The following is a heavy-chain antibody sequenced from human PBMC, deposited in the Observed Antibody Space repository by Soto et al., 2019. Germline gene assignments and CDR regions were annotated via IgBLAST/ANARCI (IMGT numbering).Heavy chain of an antibody. Sequence: SETLSLTCTVSGGSISSYYCTWIRQPPGKGLEWIGYIYSNGRTNYNPSLKSRVTISVDTSKNQFSLKLRSVTAADTAVYYCTSGVNWNDVSDYWGQGTLVTVSS. CDR1: GGSISSYY. CDR2: IYSNGRT. J-gene: IGHJ4*02. CDR3: TSGVNWNDVSDY. V-gene: IGHV4-59*01. D-gene: IGHD1-1*01.